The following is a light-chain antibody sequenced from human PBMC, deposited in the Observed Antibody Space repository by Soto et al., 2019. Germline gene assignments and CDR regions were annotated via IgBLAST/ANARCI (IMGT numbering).Light chain of an antibody. V-gene: IGKV1-27*01. CDR1: QGISNY. CDR2: AAS. CDR3: QKYNSAPRIT. J-gene: IGKJ5*01. Sequence: DIQMTQSPSSLSASVGDRVTITCRASQGISNYLAWYQQKPGKVPKLLIYAASTLQSGVPSRFSGSGSGTDFTFTISSLQPEDVATYYCQKYNSAPRITFGQGTRPEIK.